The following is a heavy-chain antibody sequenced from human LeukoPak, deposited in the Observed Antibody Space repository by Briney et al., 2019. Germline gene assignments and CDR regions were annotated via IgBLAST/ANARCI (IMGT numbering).Heavy chain of an antibody. CDR1: GDSVSSNSAA. J-gene: IGHJ4*02. Sequence: SQTLSLTCAISGDSVSSNSAAWNWIRQSPSRGLEWLGRTYYRSKWYNDYAVSVKSRITINPDTSKNQFSLQLNSVTPEDTAVYYCASSFKRYYDYVWGSYRLYYFDYWGQGTLVTVSS. CDR3: ASSFKRYYDYVWGSYRLYYFDY. CDR2: TYYRSKWYN. D-gene: IGHD3-16*02. V-gene: IGHV6-1*01.